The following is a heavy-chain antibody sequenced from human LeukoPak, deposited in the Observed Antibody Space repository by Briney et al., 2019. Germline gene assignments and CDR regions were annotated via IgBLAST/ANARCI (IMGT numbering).Heavy chain of an antibody. Sequence: SETLSLTCTVSGGSISRYYWSWIRQPAGKGLEWIGRIFTSGSTNYNPSLKSRVAMSVDMSKNQLQFYLKLNSVTAADTAVYYCAREGTGSGTYFDFWGQGTLVTVSS. V-gene: IGHV4-4*07. CDR2: IFTSGST. D-gene: IGHD3-10*01. J-gene: IGHJ4*02. CDR3: AREGTGSGTYFDF. CDR1: GGSISRYY.